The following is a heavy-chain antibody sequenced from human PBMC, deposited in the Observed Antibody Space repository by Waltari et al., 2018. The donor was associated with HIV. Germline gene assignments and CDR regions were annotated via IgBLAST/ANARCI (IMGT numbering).Heavy chain of an antibody. CDR3: ARRGIQLWFYAFDI. CDR2: IYTSGST. Sequence: QVQLQESGPGLVKPSQTLSLTCTVSGGSIRSGGYYWSWIRQPAGKGLEWIGRIYTSGSTNYNPSLKSRVTISVDTSKNQFSLKLSSVTAADTAVYYCARRGIQLWFYAFDIWGQGTMVTVSS. V-gene: IGHV4-61*02. CDR1: GGSIRSGGYY. D-gene: IGHD5-18*01. J-gene: IGHJ3*02.